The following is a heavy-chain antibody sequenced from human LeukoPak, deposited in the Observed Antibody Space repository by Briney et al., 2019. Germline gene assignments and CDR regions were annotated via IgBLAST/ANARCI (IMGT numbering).Heavy chain of an antibody. CDR3: ARLRGGSYYDY. Sequence: SETLSLTCTVSGGSISSYYWGWIRQPPGKGLEWIGYISGSTNYNPSLKSRVTISIDTSKNQFSLKVSSVTAADTAVYYCARLRGGSYYDYWGQGTPVTVSA. D-gene: IGHD1-26*01. J-gene: IGHJ4*02. CDR2: ISGST. V-gene: IGHV4-59*08. CDR1: GGSISSYY.